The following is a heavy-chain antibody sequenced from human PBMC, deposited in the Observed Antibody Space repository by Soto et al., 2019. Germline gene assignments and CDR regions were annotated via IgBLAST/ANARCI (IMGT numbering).Heavy chain of an antibody. J-gene: IGHJ5*02. CDR2: IIPVLGIA. Sequence: GASVKVSCKASGGTFSSYTISWVRQAPGQGLEWMGRIIPVLGIANYAQKFQGRVTITADKSTSTAYMELSSLRSEDTAVYYCARLVVPAAMDWFDPWGQGTLVTVSS. CDR1: GGTFSSYT. CDR3: ARLVVPAAMDWFDP. V-gene: IGHV1-69*02. D-gene: IGHD2-2*01.